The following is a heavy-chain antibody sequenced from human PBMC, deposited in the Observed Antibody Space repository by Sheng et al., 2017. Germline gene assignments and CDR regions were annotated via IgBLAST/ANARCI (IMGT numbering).Heavy chain of an antibody. CDR1: GFTFDDYG. J-gene: IGHJ4*02. D-gene: IGHD2-21*02. CDR2: IFWNAST. CDR3: ARVNHGGNSLMRFFDY. Sequence: EVQLVDSGGGAVRPGGSLRLSCAASGFTFDDYGISWVRQAPGKGLEWVSHIFWNASTTYADSVRGRFTISRDNAKKSLYLQMNSLRAEDTAFYYCARVNHGGNSLMRFFDYWGKGTLVTVSS. V-gene: IGHV3-20*04.